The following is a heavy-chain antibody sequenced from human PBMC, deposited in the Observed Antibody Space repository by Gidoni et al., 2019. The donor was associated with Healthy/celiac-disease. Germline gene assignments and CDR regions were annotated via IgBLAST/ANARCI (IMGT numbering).Heavy chain of an antibody. J-gene: IGHJ4*02. V-gene: IGHV3-49*05. CDR3: TRYHSSGWYSDY. Sequence: EVQLVESGGGLVKPGRSLRLSCTASGFTFGDYAMSWFRQAPGKGLEWVGFIRSKAYGGTTEYAASVKGRFTISRDDSKSIAYLQMNSLKTEDTAVYYCTRYHSSGWYSDYWGQGTLVTVSS. D-gene: IGHD6-19*01. CDR1: GFTFGDYA. CDR2: IRSKAYGGTT.